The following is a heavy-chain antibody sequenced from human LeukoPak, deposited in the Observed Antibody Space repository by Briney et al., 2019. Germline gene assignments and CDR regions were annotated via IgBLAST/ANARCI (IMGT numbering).Heavy chain of an antibody. V-gene: IGHV3-33*06. Sequence: GGSLRLSCAAAGFTFSSYGMHWVRQAPGKGLEWVADIWYDGSNKYYADSVKGRFTISRDNSKNTLYLQMNSLRAEDTAVYYCAKGYYDSSGLDAFDIWGQGTMLTVSS. CDR1: GFTFSSYG. CDR3: AKGYYDSSGLDAFDI. D-gene: IGHD3-22*01. CDR2: IWYDGSNK. J-gene: IGHJ3*02.